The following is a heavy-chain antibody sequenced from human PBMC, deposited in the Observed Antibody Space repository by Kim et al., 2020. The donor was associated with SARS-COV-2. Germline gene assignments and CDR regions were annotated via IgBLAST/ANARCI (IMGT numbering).Heavy chain of an antibody. V-gene: IGHV3-48*02. Sequence: GGSLRLSCVGFGFNFNDYGINWVRQAPGKGLEWISYISRTSGSIYYADSVKGRFTIARDKAEKSVFLQMNSLRDDDTAVYYCARELEIWTMAELIGVPTYYVGLDVWAQGTTVTVSS. J-gene: IGHJ6*02. CDR2: ISRTSGSI. D-gene: IGHD3-10*01. CDR3: ARELEIWTMAELIGVPTYYVGLDV. CDR1: GFNFNDYG.